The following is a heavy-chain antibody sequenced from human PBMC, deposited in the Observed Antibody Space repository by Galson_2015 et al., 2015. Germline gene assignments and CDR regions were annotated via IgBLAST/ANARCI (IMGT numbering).Heavy chain of an antibody. CDR3: ARRKPARLAPFDS. D-gene: IGHD2-2*01. Sequence: ETLSLTCTVSGGSISTYSWSRVRQPPGKGLDFIGYIYYTGSTNYNPSLKSRVIISVDTSKNQFSLNLSSVTAADTAVYYCARRKPARLAPFDSWGQGTLVTVSS. V-gene: IGHV4-59*08. CDR2: IYYTGST. J-gene: IGHJ4*02. CDR1: GGSISTYS.